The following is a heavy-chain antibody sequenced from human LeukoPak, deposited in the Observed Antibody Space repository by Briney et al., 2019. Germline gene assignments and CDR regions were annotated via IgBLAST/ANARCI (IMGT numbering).Heavy chain of an antibody. CDR3: AKDRYSSSREFDY. Sequence: PGGSLRLSCVASGFTFTSYAMSWVRQAPGKGLEWVSTISYSGGSTYHADSVKGRFTISRDNSKNTLYLQMNSLRAEDTAVYYCAKDRYSSSREFDYWGQGTLVTVSS. J-gene: IGHJ4*02. D-gene: IGHD6-13*01. CDR1: GFTFTSYA. V-gene: IGHV3-23*01. CDR2: ISYSGGST.